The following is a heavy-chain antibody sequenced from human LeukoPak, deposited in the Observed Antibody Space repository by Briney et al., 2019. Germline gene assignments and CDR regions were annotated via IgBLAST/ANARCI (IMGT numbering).Heavy chain of an antibody. V-gene: IGHV4-61*02. CDR1: GGSLSSGGYS. CDR3: ARSRLLWFGEFLY. D-gene: IGHD3-10*01. Sequence: SETLSLTCAVSGGSLSSGGYSWSWIRQPAGKGLEWIGRIYTSGSTNYNPSLKSRVTMSVDTSKNQFSLKLSSVTAADTAVYYCARSRLLWFGEFLYWGQGTLVTVSS. J-gene: IGHJ4*02. CDR2: IYTSGST.